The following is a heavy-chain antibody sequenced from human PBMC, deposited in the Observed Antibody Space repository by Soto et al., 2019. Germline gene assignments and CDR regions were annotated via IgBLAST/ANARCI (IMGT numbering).Heavy chain of an antibody. CDR1: GYTFIGYY. CDR2: INPSSGGT. V-gene: IGHV1-2*02. CDR3: ARDRNVVSGSPDY. D-gene: IGHD1-26*01. J-gene: IGHJ4*02. Sequence: ASVKVSCKASGYTFIGYYLHWVRRAPGQGLEWVGLINPSSGGTKLAQKFQGRVTLTRDKSINTAYMDVSSLKSDDTAVYFCARDRNVVSGSPDYWGQGTLVTVSS.